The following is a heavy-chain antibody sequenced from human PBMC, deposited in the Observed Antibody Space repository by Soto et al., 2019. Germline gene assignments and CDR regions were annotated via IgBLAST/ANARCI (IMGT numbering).Heavy chain of an antibody. D-gene: IGHD3-3*01. V-gene: IGHV4-59*07. Sequence: SDTLYVTCTVSGGSISSYYWSWIRQPPGKGLEWIGYIYYSGSTNYNPSLKSRVTISVDTSKNQFSLKLSSVTAADTAVYYCARVGGPDVLRFLEWSQGWFDPWGQGTLVTVSS. CDR2: IYYSGST. CDR1: GGSISSYY. J-gene: IGHJ5*02. CDR3: ARVGGPDVLRFLEWSQGWFDP.